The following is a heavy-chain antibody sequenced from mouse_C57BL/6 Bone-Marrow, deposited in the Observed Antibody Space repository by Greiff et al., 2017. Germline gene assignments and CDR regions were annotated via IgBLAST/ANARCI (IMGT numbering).Heavy chain of an antibody. J-gene: IGHJ1*03. D-gene: IGHD1-1*01. CDR1: GYTFTSYG. V-gene: IGHV1-81*01. CDR2: IYPRSGNT. Sequence: QVQLQQSGAELARPGASVKLSCKASGYTFTSYGISWVKQRTGQGLEWIGEIYPRSGNTYYNEKFKGKATLTADKSSSTAYMELRSLTSEDSAVYFCARRVTTVVAKTAYWYFDVWGTGTTVTASS. CDR3: ARRVTTVVAKTAYWYFDV.